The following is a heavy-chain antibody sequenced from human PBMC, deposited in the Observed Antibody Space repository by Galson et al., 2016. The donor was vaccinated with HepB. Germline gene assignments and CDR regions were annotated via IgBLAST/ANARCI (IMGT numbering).Heavy chain of an antibody. CDR1: GFSFTTST. J-gene: IGHJ4*02. CDR2: ISGSGGRT. Sequence: SLRLSCAVSGFSFTTSTMNWVRQAPGKGLEWVSGISGSGGRTYYADSVKGRFTISRDNSKNTVYLQMNGLRVEDTALYYCAKDGYFASGSALYGMDVWGQGALVTVSS. V-gene: IGHV3-23*01. CDR3: AKDGYFASGSALYGMDV. D-gene: IGHD3-10*01.